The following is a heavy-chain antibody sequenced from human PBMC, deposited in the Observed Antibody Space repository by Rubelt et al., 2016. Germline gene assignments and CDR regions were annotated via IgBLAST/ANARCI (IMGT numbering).Heavy chain of an antibody. CDR2: ISSSSSTI. V-gene: IGHV3-48*04. Sequence: GKGLEWVSYISSSSSTIYYADSVKGRFTISRDNAKNSLYLQMNSLRAEDTAVYYCARGVSSDYGAYKRPRKYYFDYWGQGTLVTVSS. CDR3: ARGVSSDYGAYKRPRKYYFDY. D-gene: IGHD4-17*01. J-gene: IGHJ4*02.